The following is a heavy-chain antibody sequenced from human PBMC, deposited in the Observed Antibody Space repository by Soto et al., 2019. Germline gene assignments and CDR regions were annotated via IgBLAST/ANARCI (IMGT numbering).Heavy chain of an antibody. V-gene: IGHV4-30-4*01. CDR3: AREFQSRFDP. Sequence: SETLSLTCTVSGASIRSTDYYWSWIRQAPGKGLEWIGYVYYTGSTYYNPSLMSRLTISVDTSKNQFSLKLTSVTAADTAVYYCAREFQSRFDPWGQGSLVTVSS. CDR1: GASIRSTDYY. CDR2: VYYTGST. J-gene: IGHJ5*02.